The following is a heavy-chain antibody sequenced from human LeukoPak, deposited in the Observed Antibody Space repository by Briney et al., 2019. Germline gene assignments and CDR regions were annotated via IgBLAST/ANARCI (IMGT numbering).Heavy chain of an antibody. CDR2: ISSSSTYI. D-gene: IGHD3-16*01. Sequence: GGSLRLSCVASGSGFSFNTYNMIWVLQAPGKGLGWVSSISSSSTYIYYADSVKGRFTISRDNAKNSLYLQMNSLRAEDTAIYYCARDGGYRFDPWGQGTLVTVSS. J-gene: IGHJ5*02. CDR1: GSGFSFNTYN. V-gene: IGHV3-21*04. CDR3: ARDGGYRFDP.